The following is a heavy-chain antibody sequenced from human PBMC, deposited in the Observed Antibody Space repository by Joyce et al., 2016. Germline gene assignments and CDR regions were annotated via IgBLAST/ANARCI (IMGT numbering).Heavy chain of an antibody. CDR1: GGPFRGFF. V-gene: IGHV4-34*01. Sequence: QVQLQQWGAGLLKPSETLSLTCAVSGGPFRGFFWTWVRQPPGKGLEWIGDINNSGVTNYNPSLKTRVTFSVDTSKNQSSLKLTSLSAADTAVYYCARSQWLAPLMYWGQGTPVTVSS. CDR3: ARSQWLAPLMY. J-gene: IGHJ4*02. CDR2: INNSGVT. D-gene: IGHD6-19*01.